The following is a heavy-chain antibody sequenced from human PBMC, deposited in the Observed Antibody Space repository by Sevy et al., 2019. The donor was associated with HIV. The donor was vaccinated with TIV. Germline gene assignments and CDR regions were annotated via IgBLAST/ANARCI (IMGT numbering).Heavy chain of an antibody. CDR1: GYTFTSYD. CDR3: ARVAVDTAMVTNYWYFDL. Sequence: ASVKVSCKASGYTFTSYDINWVRQATGQGLEWMGWMNPNSGNTGYAQKFQGRVTMTRNTSISTAYMELSSLRSEDTAVYYCARVAVDTAMVTNYWYFDLWGRGPLVTVSS. CDR2: MNPNSGNT. V-gene: IGHV1-8*01. J-gene: IGHJ2*01. D-gene: IGHD5-18*01.